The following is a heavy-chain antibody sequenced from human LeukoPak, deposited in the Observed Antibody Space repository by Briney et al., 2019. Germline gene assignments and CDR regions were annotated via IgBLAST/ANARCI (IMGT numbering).Heavy chain of an antibody. Sequence: SETLSLTCAVSGGSISSGGYSWSWIRQPPGKGLEWIGYIYYSGGTYYNPSLKSRVTISVDTSKNQFSLKLISVTAADTAVYYCASHSGGYAYWGQGTLVTVSS. J-gene: IGHJ4*02. CDR2: IYYSGGT. CDR1: GGSISSGGYS. V-gene: IGHV4-30-4*07. D-gene: IGHD5-12*01. CDR3: ASHSGGYAY.